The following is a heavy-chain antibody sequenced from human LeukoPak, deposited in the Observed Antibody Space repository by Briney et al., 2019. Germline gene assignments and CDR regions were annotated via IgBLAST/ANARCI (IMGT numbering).Heavy chain of an antibody. J-gene: IGHJ4*02. D-gene: IGHD3-22*01. CDR3: AREPYYYDSSGYGVYYFDY. V-gene: IGHV4-59*01. CDR1: GGSISSYY. Sequence: PSETLSLTCTVSGGSISSYYWSWIRQPPGKGLEWIGYIYYSGSTNHNPSLKSRVTISVDTSKNQFSLKLSSVTAADTAVYYCAREPYYYDSSGYGVYYFDYWGQGTLVTVSS. CDR2: IYYSGST.